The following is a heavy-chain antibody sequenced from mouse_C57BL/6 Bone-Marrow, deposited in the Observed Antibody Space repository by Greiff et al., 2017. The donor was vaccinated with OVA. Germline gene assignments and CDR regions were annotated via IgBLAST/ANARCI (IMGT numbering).Heavy chain of an antibody. V-gene: IGHV7-1*01. CDR1: GFTFSDFY. J-gene: IGHJ3*01. CDR2: SRNKANDYTT. D-gene: IGHD2-4*01. Sequence: EVHLVESGGGLVQSGRSLRLSCATSGFTFSDFYMEWVRQAPGKGLEWIAASRNKANDYTTEYSASVKGRFIVSRDTSQSILYLQMNALRAEDTAIYYCARDAWGDYAFAYWGQGTLVTVSA. CDR3: ARDAWGDYAFAY.